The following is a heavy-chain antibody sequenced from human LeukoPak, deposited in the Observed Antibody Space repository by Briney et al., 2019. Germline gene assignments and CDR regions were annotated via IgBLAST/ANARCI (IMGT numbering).Heavy chain of an antibody. J-gene: IGHJ4*02. V-gene: IGHV3-33*01. Sequence: AGRSLRLSCAASGFTFSKFGMHWVRQAPGKGLEWVAVIWSDGSYKNYADSVKGRFSISRDNSKNTLYLQMNSLRADDTAVYYCTREASKGYYDTSGYYYDYWGQGTLVTVSS. CDR1: GFTFSKFG. CDR3: TREASKGYYDTSGYYYDY. D-gene: IGHD3-22*01. CDR2: IWSDGSYK.